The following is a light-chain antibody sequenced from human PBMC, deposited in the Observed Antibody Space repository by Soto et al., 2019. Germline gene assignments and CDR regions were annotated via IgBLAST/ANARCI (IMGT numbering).Light chain of an antibody. CDR1: QTISSW. CDR2: KAS. Sequence: IQMTQSPSTLSASVGDRVTLTCRASQTISSWLAWYQQKPGKAPKLLIYKASTLKSGVPSRFSGSGSGTEFTLTISSLQSEDFAVYYCQHYNYWPYTFGQGTKVDIK. J-gene: IGKJ2*01. CDR3: QHYNYWPYT. V-gene: IGKV1-5*03.